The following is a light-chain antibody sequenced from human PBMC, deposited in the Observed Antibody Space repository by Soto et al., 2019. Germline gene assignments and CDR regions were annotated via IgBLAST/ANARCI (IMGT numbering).Light chain of an antibody. CDR2: EVS. J-gene: IGLJ1*01. Sequence: QSALTQPASVSGSPGQSITISCTGTSSDVGGYNYVSWYQQHPGKAPKLMIYEVSNRPSGVSNRVSGSKSGNTASLTISGLQAEDDTDYYCSSYTSSSTLCVFRTGTQLTV. V-gene: IGLV2-14*01. CDR3: SSYTSSSTLCV. CDR1: SSDVGGYNY.